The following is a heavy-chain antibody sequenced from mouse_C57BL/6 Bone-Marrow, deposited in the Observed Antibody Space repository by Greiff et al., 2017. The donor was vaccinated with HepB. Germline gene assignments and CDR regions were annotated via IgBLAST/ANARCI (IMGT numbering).Heavy chain of an antibody. Sequence: EVQRVESGPGLVKPSQSLSLTCSVTGYSITSGYYWNWIRQFPGNKLEWMGYISYDGSNNYNPSLKNRISITRDTSKNQFFLKLNSVTTEDTATYYCARGPYYYGSSYYFDYWGQGTTLTVSS. CDR2: ISYDGSN. CDR1: GYSITSGYY. J-gene: IGHJ2*01. V-gene: IGHV3-6*01. D-gene: IGHD1-1*01. CDR3: ARGPYYYGSSYYFDY.